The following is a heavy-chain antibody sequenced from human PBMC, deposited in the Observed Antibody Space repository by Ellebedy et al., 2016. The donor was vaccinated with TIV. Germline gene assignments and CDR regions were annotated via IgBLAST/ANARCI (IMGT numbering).Heavy chain of an antibody. CDR2: IYHSGST. J-gene: IGHJ4*02. CDR3: SKAVAGYFDY. CDR1: GFSFSTHYM. D-gene: IGHD6-19*01. V-gene: IGHV4-4*02. Sequence: MPGGSLRLSCVASGFSFSTHYMTWVRQPPGKGLEWIGEIYHSGSTNYSPSLKSRVTISVDKSKSQFSLKLNSVTAADTAVYYCSKAVAGYFDYWGQGTLVTVSS.